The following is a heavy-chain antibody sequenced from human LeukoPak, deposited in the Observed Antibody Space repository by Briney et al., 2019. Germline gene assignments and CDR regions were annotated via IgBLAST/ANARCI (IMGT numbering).Heavy chain of an antibody. V-gene: IGHV4-4*02. CDR3: ARVRMAAGTLYHFDY. CDR2: IYHSGST. Sequence: SGTLSLTCAVSGGSISSSNWWSWVRQPPGKGLEWIGEIYHSGSTNYNPSLKSRVTISVDKSKNQFSLKLSSVTAADTAVYYCARVRMAAGTLYHFDYWGQGTLVTVSS. CDR1: GGSISSSNW. D-gene: IGHD6-13*01. J-gene: IGHJ4*02.